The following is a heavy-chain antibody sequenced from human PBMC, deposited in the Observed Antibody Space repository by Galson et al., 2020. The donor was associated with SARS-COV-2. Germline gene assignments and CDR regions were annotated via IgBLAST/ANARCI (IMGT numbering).Heavy chain of an antibody. CDR1: GYSFTSYW. V-gene: IGHV5-51*01. CDR2: IYPGDSKT. J-gene: IGHJ5*02. CDR3: ARGGYCSGRSCSTYNWFDP. Sequence: GGSLRLSCKGSGYSFTSYWIAWVRQIPGKGLEWMGIIYPGDSKTRYSPSFQGQVTTSADKSMSTAYLQWSSLKASDTAIYFCARGGYCSGRSCSTYNWFDPWGQGTLVTVSS. D-gene: IGHD2-15*01.